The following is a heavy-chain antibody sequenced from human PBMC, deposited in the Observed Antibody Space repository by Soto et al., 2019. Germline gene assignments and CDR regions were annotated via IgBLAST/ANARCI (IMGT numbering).Heavy chain of an antibody. CDR2: IYYSGTT. CDR1: GGSISSEGYY. D-gene: IGHD5-18*01. CDR3: ARGRGYSYGPYYFDY. V-gene: IGHV4-31*03. J-gene: IGHJ4*02. Sequence: SETLSLTCTVSGGSISSEGYYWSWFRQLPGKGLVWIGDIYYSGTTYHNPSLRSRLTISGDASKNQFSLKLSSVTDADTALYYCARGRGYSYGPYYFDYWGQGTLVTVS.